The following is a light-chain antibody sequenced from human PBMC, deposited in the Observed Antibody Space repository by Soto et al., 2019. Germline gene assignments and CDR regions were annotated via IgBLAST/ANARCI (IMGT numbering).Light chain of an antibody. CDR3: SSYTRRSTVV. CDR1: SSDVGSYNL. J-gene: IGLJ2*01. V-gene: IGLV2-14*02. CDR2: EVS. Sequence: QSALTQPASVSGSPGQSITISCTGTSSDVGSYNLVSWYQQHPGKAPKLMIYEVSYRPSGVSNRFSGSKSGNTASLTISGIQAEDEADYYCSSYTRRSTVVFGGGTKLTVL.